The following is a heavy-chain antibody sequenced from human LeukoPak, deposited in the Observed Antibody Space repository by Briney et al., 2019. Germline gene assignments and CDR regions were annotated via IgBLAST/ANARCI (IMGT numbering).Heavy chain of an antibody. D-gene: IGHD3-22*01. V-gene: IGHV1-2*02. J-gene: IGHJ4*02. CDR2: INPNSGGT. CDR1: GYTFTGYY. Sequence: ASVKVSCKTSGYTFTGYYMHWVRQAPGQGLEWMGWINPNSGGTNYAQKFQGRVTMTRDTSISTAYMELSRLRSDDTAVYYCANAEDDSSGYYVNWGQGTLVTVSS. CDR3: ANAEDDSSGYYVN.